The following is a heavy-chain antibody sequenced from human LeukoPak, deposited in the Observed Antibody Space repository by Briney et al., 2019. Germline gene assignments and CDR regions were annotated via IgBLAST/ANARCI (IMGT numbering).Heavy chain of an antibody. CDR3: ARAGAVAGWVLDY. V-gene: IGHV3-73*01. J-gene: IGHJ4*02. CDR1: GFTFSGSA. CDR2: IRSKANSYAT. Sequence: GGSLKLSCAASGFTFSGSAMHWVRQASGKGLEWVGRIRSKANSYATAYAASVKGRFTISRDDSKYTAYLQMNSLKTEDTAVYYCARAGAVAGWVLDYWGQGTLVTVSS. D-gene: IGHD6-19*01.